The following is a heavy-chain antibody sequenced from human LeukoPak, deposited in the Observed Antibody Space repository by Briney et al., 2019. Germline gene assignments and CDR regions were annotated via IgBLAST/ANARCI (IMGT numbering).Heavy chain of an antibody. CDR1: GVSISSGGYY. D-gene: IGHD2-15*01. CDR3: ARIALEYCSGGSCYSGAFDI. V-gene: IGHV4-31*03. J-gene: IGHJ3*02. Sequence: SETLSLTCTVSGVSISSGGYYWSWIRQHPGKGLEWIGYIYYSGSTYYNPSLKSRVTISVDTSKNQFSLKLSSVTAADTAVYYCARIALEYCSGGSCYSGAFDIWGQGTMVTVSS. CDR2: IYYSGST.